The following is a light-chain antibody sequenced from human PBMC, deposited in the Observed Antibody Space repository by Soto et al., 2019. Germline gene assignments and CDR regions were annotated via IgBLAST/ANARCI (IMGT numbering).Light chain of an antibody. J-gene: IGLJ1*01. CDR2: EVF. V-gene: IGLV2-14*01. CDR3: TSYTTTNTLYV. CDR1: NSDVGAYNY. Sequence: QSALTQPASVSGSPGQSITIPCTGTNSDVGAYNYVSWYQHHPGKAPKLMIYEVFTRSSGVSSCFSGSKSGSTASLTISGLQAEDEADYYCTSYTTTNTLYVFGTGTRSPS.